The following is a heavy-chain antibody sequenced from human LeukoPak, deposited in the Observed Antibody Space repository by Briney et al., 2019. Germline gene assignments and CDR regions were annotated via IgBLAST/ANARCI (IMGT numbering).Heavy chain of an antibody. V-gene: IGHV3-23*01. CDR1: GFTFSNYA. Sequence: PGGSLRLSCAASGFTFSNYAMSWVRQAPGEGLEWVSGISGSGLSTYYADSVKGRFTISRDNSRNTLFVQMNSLRAEDTAIYYCVKSLRYDSWRDYWGQGTLVTVSS. D-gene: IGHD3-22*01. CDR3: VKSLRYDSWRDY. J-gene: IGHJ4*02. CDR2: ISGSGLST.